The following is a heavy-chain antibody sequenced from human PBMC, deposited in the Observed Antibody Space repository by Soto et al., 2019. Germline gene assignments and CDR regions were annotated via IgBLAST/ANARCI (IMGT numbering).Heavy chain of an antibody. J-gene: IGHJ5*02. V-gene: IGHV4-59*01. CDR3: ARDCNSGYDP. CDR1: GDSINNYY. Sequence: QVQLQESGPGLVKPSETLSLICTVSGDSINNYYWSWIRQPPGKGLEWIGYIYYSGRTDYNPSLKSRVTISVDTSKNQFSLKLSSVTAADTAVYYCARDCNSGYDPWGQGTLVTVSS. D-gene: IGHD5-12*01. CDR2: IYYSGRT.